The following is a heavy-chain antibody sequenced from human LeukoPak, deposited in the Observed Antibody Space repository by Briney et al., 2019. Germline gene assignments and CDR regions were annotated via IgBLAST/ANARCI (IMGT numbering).Heavy chain of an antibody. Sequence: GGSLRLSCAASGFTFSSYAMSWVRQAPGKGLEWVSAISGSGGSTYYADSVKGRFTISRVNSKNTLYLQMNSLRAEDTAVYYCAKADTGSSGWYSRAWFFDYWGQGTLVTVSS. D-gene: IGHD6-19*01. CDR3: AKADTGSSGWYSRAWFFDY. CDR2: ISGSGGST. J-gene: IGHJ4*02. V-gene: IGHV3-23*01. CDR1: GFTFSSYA.